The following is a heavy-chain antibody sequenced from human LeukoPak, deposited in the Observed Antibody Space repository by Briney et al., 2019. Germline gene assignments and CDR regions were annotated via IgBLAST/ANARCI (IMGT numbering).Heavy chain of an antibody. J-gene: IGHJ6*02. CDR2: FDPEDGET. Sequence: ASVKVSCKVSGYTLTELSMHWVRQAAGKGLEWMGGFDPEDGETIYAQKFQGRVTMTEDTSTDTAYMELSSLRSEDTAVYYCATDRPSVGSGSYYPYYYYGMDVWGQGTTVTLSS. CDR1: GYTLTELS. CDR3: ATDRPSVGSGSYYPYYYYGMDV. D-gene: IGHD3-10*01. V-gene: IGHV1-24*01.